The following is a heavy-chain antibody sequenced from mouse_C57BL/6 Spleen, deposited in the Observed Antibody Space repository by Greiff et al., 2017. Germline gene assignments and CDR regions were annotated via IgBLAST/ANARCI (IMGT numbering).Heavy chain of an antibody. CDR2: IDPNSGGT. CDR1: GYTFTSYW. J-gene: IGHJ4*01. Sequence: QVQLKQPGAELVKPGASVKLSCKASGYTFTSYWMHWVKQRPGRGLEWIGRIDPNSGGTKYNEKFTSKATLTVDKPSSTAYMQRSSLTSEDSAVYYCARRYYGSRDYYAMDYWGQGTSVTVSS. CDR3: ARRYYGSRDYYAMDY. D-gene: IGHD1-1*01. V-gene: IGHV1-72*01.